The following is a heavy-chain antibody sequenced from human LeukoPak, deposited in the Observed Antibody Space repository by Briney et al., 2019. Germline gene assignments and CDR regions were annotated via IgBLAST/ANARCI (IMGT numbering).Heavy chain of an antibody. V-gene: IGHV3-7*01. CDR3: ARDRCSSTSCFYDY. CDR1: GFTFSHYW. CDR2: IKQDGSEQ. D-gene: IGHD2-2*01. Sequence: PGGSLRLSCAASGFTFSHYWMTWVRQAPGKGLEWVANIKQDGSEQYYVDSVKGRFTISRDNAKNSLYLQMNSLRVEDTAVYYCARDRCSSTSCFYDYWGQGTLVTVSP. J-gene: IGHJ4*02.